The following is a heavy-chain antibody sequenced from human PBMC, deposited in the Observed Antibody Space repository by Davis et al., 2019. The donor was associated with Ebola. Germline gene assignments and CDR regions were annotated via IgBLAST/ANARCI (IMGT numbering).Heavy chain of an antibody. Sequence: ASVKVSCKASGYTFTSYAMHWVRQAPGQRLEWMGWINAGNGNTKYSQKFQGRVTITRDTSASTAYMELSSLRSEDTAVYYCARAVDNWNYLPGRQNYYYYGMDVWGQGTTVTVSS. J-gene: IGHJ6*02. CDR3: ARAVDNWNYLPGRQNYYYYGMDV. CDR2: INAGNGNT. V-gene: IGHV1-3*01. D-gene: IGHD1-7*01. CDR1: GYTFTSYA.